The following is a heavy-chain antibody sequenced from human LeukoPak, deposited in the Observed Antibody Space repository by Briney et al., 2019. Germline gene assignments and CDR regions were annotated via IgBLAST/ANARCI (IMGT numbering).Heavy chain of an antibody. CDR1: GGSISSYY. CDR2: IYYCGST. CDR3: ARVGTYYYDSSGYYQNWFDP. J-gene: IGHJ5*02. Sequence: SETLSLTCTVSGGSISSYYWSWIRQPPGKGLEWIGYIYYCGSTNYNTSLKSRLTISVDTSKNQFSLKLSSVTAADTAVYYCARVGTYYYDSSGYYQNWFDPWGQGTLVTVSS. V-gene: IGHV4-59*12. D-gene: IGHD3-22*01.